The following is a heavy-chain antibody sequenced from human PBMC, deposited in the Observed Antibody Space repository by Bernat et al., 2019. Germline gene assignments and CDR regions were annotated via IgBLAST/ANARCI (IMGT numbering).Heavy chain of an antibody. CDR1: GDSINYYY. Sequence: QVQLQESGPGLLKPSETLSLTCTVSGDSINYYYWSWIRQPAGKGLEWIGRIYASGSTNYNPSLKSRVTMSIDTSNNQFSLNIWSVTAADTAVYYCARLYSQNWSEYYFDYWGQGSLVTVSP. J-gene: IGHJ4*02. D-gene: IGHD1-1*01. V-gene: IGHV4-4*07. CDR2: IYASGST. CDR3: ARLYSQNWSEYYFDY.